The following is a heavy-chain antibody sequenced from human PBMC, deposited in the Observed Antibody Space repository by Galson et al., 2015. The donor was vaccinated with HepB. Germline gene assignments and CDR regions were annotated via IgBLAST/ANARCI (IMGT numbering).Heavy chain of an antibody. CDR1: GDSVSSNSAA. CDR3: ARARVGSSWPYYYYYYMDV. D-gene: IGHD6-13*01. J-gene: IGHJ6*03. Sequence: CAISGDSVSSNSAAWNWIRQSPSRGLEWLGRTYYRSKWYNDYAVSVKSRITINPDTSKNQFSLQLNSVTPEDTAVYYCARARVGSSWPYYYYYYMDVWGKGTTVTVSS. V-gene: IGHV6-1*01. CDR2: TYYRSKWYN.